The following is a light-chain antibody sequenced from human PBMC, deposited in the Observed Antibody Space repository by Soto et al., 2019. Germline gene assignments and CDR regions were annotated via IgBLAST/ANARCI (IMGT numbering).Light chain of an antibody. CDR1: SSDVGGYNY. CDR2: DVS. V-gene: IGLV2-11*01. Sequence: QSVLTQPRSVSGSPGQSVTISCTGTSSDVGGYNYVSWYQQHPGKAPKLMIDDVSKRPSGVPDRFSGSKSGNTASLTISGLQAEDEADYYCCSYAGSYTYVFGGGTQLTVL. J-gene: IGLJ2*01. CDR3: CSYAGSYTYV.